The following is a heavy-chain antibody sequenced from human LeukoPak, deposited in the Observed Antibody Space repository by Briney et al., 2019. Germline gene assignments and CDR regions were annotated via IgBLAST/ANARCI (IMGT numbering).Heavy chain of an antibody. V-gene: IGHV3-48*03. D-gene: IGHD2/OR15-2a*01. CDR3: ARERTTSVSGTTIGAY. J-gene: IGHJ4*02. Sequence: PGGSLRLSCSASGFTFSRYELNWVRQAPGKGLEWILYITGSGDTIYYADSVKGRFTISRDNAKNSLFLQMNSLTADDTAVYYCARERTTSVSGTTIGAYWGQGTLVTVSS. CDR1: GFTFSRYE. CDR2: ITGSGDTI.